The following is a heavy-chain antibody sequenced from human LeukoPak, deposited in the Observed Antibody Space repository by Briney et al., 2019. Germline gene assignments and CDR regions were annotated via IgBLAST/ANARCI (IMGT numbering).Heavy chain of an antibody. V-gene: IGHV1-18*01. J-gene: IGHJ4*02. CDR1: GYTFTSYG. D-gene: IGHD1-1*01. CDR2: ISAYNGNT. Sequence: GASVKVSCKTSGYTFTSYGISWVRQAPGQGLEWMGWISAYNGNTHSAQKLQGRVTMTTDTSTSTVYMELSSLRSEDTAVYYCARELPSPNDHHYFDYWGQGTLVTVSS. CDR3: ARELPSPNDHHYFDY.